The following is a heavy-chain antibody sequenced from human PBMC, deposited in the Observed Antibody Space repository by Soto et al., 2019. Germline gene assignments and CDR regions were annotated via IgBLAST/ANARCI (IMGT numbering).Heavy chain of an antibody. CDR2: IYHSGST. CDR3: ARVRAGGKYIVVVTAIHHYYGLDV. J-gene: IGHJ6*02. V-gene: IGHV4-38-2*01. CDR1: GYSISSGYY. Sequence: PSETLSLTCAVSGYSISSGYYWGWIRQPPGKGLEWIGSIYHSGSTYYNPSLKSRVTISVDTSKNQFSLKLSSVTAADTAVYYCARVRAGGKYIVVVTAIHHYYGLDVWVQGTTVTVSS. D-gene: IGHD2-21*02.